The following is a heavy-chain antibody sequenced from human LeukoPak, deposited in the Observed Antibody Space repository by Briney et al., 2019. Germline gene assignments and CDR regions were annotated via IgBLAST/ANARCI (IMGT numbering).Heavy chain of an antibody. V-gene: IGHV3-30*04. Sequence: PGRSLRLSCASSGFIYRSYAMHGVRQARGKGLEGVAVISYDGSNKYYADSVKGRFTISRDNSKNTLYLQMNSLRAEDTAVYYCASADTAMVTRAWGQGTLVTVSS. D-gene: IGHD5-18*01. J-gene: IGHJ5*02. CDR3: ASADTAMVTRA. CDR2: ISYDGSNK. CDR1: GFIYRSYA.